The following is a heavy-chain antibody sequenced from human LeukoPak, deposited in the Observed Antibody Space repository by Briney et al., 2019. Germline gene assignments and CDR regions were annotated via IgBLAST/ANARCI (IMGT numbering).Heavy chain of an antibody. D-gene: IGHD4-17*01. CDR1: GFTFSSYA. J-gene: IGHJ4*02. V-gene: IGHV3-23*01. CDR3: AKEHGDYLKTYYFDY. CDR2: IGGSGGST. Sequence: GGSLRLSCAASGFTFSSYAMSWVRQAPGKGLEWVSAIGGSGGSTYYADSVKGRFTISRDNSKNTLYLQMNSLRAEDTAVYYCAKEHGDYLKTYYFDYWGQGTLVTVSS.